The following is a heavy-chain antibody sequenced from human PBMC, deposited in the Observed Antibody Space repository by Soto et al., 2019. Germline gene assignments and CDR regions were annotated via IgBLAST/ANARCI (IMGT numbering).Heavy chain of an antibody. CDR1: GFSFSSFA. CDR2: IGDSGAST. V-gene: IGHV3-23*01. CDR3: AKGAELEV. D-gene: IGHD1-26*01. Sequence: EVLLLESGGGLVQPGGSLRLSCEASGFSFSSFAMNWVRQAPGKGLEWVSAIGDSGASTYYADSVKGRFTISRDNSRNTLYLHLNSLRVKDTAVYYCAKGAELEVWGNGTKVSVSP. J-gene: IGHJ6*04.